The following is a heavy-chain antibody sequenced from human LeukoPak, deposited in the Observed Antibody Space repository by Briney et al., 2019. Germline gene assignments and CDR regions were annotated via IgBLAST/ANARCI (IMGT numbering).Heavy chain of an antibody. CDR2: IYPGDSDT. CDR3: ARHVGRPAARLNWFDP. Sequence: GESLKISCKGSGYSFTSYWIGWVRQMPGKGLAWMGIIYPGDSDTRYSPSFQGQVTISADKSISTAYLQWSSLKASDTAMYYCARHVGRPAARLNWFDPWGQGTLVTVSS. J-gene: IGHJ5*02. D-gene: IGHD2-2*01. V-gene: IGHV5-51*01. CDR1: GYSFTSYW.